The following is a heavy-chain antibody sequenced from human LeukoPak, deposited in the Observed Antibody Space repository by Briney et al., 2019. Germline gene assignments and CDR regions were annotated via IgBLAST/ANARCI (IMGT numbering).Heavy chain of an antibody. CDR1: GFTFSSYA. J-gene: IGHJ5*02. CDR2: ISGSGGST. V-gene: IGHV3-23*01. Sequence: GGSLRPSCAASGFTFSSYAMSWVRQAPGKGLEWVSAISGSGGSTYYADSVKGRFTISRDNSKNTPYLQMNSLRAEDTAVYYCAKDLGEREVDPWGQGTLVTVSS. D-gene: IGHD3-16*01. CDR3: AKDLGEREVDP.